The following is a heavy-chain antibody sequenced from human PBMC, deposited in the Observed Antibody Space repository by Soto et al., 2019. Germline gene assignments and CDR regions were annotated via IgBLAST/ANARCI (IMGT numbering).Heavy chain of an antibody. J-gene: IGHJ4*02. V-gene: IGHV4-30-4*01. CDR1: GDSVSGGDSY. CDR2: TSFSGYT. Sequence: QVQLQESGPGLVKPSQTLSLTCTVSGDSVSGGDSYWSWIRQPPGKALEWIGYTSFSGYTSYTPSLKSRVTISVDMSKSQFSLRPTSVTAADTAIYYCVSGGNPYHYATSGPGTFDKWGQGTLVSVSS. CDR3: VSGGNPYHYATSGPGTFDK. D-gene: IGHD3-22*01.